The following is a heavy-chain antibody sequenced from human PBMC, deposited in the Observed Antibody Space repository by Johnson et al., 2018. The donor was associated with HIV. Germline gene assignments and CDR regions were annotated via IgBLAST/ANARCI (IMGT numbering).Heavy chain of an antibody. CDR1: GFTFDDYA. J-gene: IGHJ3*02. V-gene: IGHV3-20*04. CDR3: ARGGIAAKEPWRAFDI. Sequence: VQLVESGGGVVRPGGSLRLSCAASGFTFDDYAMTWVRQAPGKGLEWVSAINWNGGTTGYTDSVKGRFTISRDNAKNSLYLQMNSLRAEDTAVYYCARGGIAAKEPWRAFDIWGQGTMVTVSS. D-gene: IGHD6-13*01. CDR2: INWNGGTT.